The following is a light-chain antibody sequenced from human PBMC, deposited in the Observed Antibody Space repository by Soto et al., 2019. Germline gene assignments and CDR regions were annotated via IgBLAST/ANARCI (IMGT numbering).Light chain of an antibody. V-gene: IGKV1-6*01. J-gene: IGKJ2*01. CDR2: AAS. Sequence: AIQMTQSPSSLSASVGDRVTITCRASQGVRNDLGWYQQKPGKAPKLLIYAASSLQSGVPSRFSGSGSGTDSTLTINSLQPEDFATYYYLQDYNYPYTFGQGTKLEIK. CDR1: QGVRND. CDR3: LQDYNYPYT.